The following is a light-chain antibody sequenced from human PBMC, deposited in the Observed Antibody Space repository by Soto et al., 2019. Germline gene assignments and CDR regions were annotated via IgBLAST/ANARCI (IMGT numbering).Light chain of an antibody. Sequence: EIVMTQSPATLSVSPGERATLSCRASQSVSSNLAWYQQKPGQAPRLLIYGASTRATGIPARFSGSGSGTEFTLTISSLQSEDFAVYYCQQYNNWPSLTVGGGTKGDIK. CDR3: QQYNNWPSLT. V-gene: IGKV3-15*01. CDR2: GAS. J-gene: IGKJ4*01. CDR1: QSVSSN.